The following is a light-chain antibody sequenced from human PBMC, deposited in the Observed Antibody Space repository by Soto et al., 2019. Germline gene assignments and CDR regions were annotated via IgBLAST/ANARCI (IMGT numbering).Light chain of an antibody. J-gene: IGLJ3*02. V-gene: IGLV1-44*01. Sequence: QSVLTQPPSASGTPGQRVTISCSGSSSNIGSNTVSWYQQLPGTAPKLLIYTNNQRPSGVPDRFSGSKSGTSASLAISGLQSEDEADYYCAAWDDSRNGQGVFGGGTKLTVL. CDR1: SSNIGSNT. CDR2: TNN. CDR3: AAWDDSRNGQGV.